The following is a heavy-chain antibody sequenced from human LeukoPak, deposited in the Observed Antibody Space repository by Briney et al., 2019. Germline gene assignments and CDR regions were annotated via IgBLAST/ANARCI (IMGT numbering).Heavy chain of an antibody. CDR1: GFTFSSYA. V-gene: IGHV3-30-3*01. J-gene: IGHJ4*02. D-gene: IGHD5-24*01. Sequence: GRSLRLSRAASGFTFSSYAMHWVRQAPGKGLEWVAVISYDGSNKYYADSVKGRFTISRDNSKNTLYLQMNSLRAEDTAVYYCAREGYNFGALDYWGQGTLVTVSS. CDR3: AREGYNFGALDY. CDR2: ISYDGSNK.